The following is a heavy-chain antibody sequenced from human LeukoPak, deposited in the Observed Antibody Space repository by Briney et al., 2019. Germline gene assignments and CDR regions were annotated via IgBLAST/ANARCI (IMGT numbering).Heavy chain of an antibody. CDR3: ASWSVTARRSVRVSDY. D-gene: IGHD2-21*02. CDR1: GFTFSSYG. CDR2: IWYDGSNK. V-gene: IGHV3-33*01. Sequence: PGGSLRLSCAASGFTFSSYGMHWVRQAPGKGLEWVAVIWYDGSNKYYADSVKGRFTISRDNSKNTLYLQMNSLRAEDTAVYYCASWSVTARRSVRVSDYWGQGTLVTVSS. J-gene: IGHJ4*02.